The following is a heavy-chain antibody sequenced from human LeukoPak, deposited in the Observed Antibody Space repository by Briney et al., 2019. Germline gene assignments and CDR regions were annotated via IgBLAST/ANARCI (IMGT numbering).Heavy chain of an antibody. CDR3: AKEGDTMATSYNWFDP. Sequence: GVSLRLSCAASGFTVSSYAMSWVRQARGKGLEWVSAISGSGGSTYYADSVKGRFTISRDNSKNTLYLQMNSLRAEDTAVYYCAKEGDTMATSYNWFDPWGQGTLVTVSS. CDR2: ISGSGGST. D-gene: IGHD3-10*01. V-gene: IGHV3-23*01. J-gene: IGHJ5*02. CDR1: GFTVSSYA.